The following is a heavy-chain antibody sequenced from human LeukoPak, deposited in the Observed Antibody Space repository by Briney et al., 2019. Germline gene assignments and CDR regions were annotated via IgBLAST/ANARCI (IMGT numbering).Heavy chain of an antibody. J-gene: IGHJ6*03. CDR3: AKIYGSGSYIYYYMDV. V-gene: IGHV3-23*01. Sequence: GGSLRLSCAASGFTFSSYGMNWVRQAPGKGLEWVSNIRGSGGSTYYADSVKGRFTISRDNSENTLYLQMNSLRAEDTAVYYCAKIYGSGSYIYYYMDVWGKGTTVTVS. D-gene: IGHD3-10*01. CDR2: IRGSGGST. CDR1: GFTFSSYG.